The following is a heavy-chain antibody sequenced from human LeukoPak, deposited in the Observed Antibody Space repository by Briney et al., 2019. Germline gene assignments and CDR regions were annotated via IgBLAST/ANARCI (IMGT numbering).Heavy chain of an antibody. CDR2: LNPSGGST. J-gene: IGHJ6*03. CDR1: GYTFITYN. CDR3: ARDKYYYGSGSYSGYYMDV. D-gene: IGHD3-10*01. Sequence: GSVKVSCKPSGYTFITYNMHWIRQAPGPGLEWMSILNPSGGSTNNAQTFQGRVTITRDMSTSTLYLNLNGLRSEDTAVYYCARDKYYYGSGSYSGYYMDVWGKGTTVSVCS. V-gene: IGHV1-46*01.